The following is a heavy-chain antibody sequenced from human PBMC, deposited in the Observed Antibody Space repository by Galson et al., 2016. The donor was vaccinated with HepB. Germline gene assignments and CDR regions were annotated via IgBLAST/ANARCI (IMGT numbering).Heavy chain of an antibody. D-gene: IGHD4/OR15-4a*01. J-gene: IGHJ6*03. CDR2: ISATGGHT. V-gene: IGHV3-23*01. CDR3: AKEGPMVASDPRDYCCYQYMDV. Sequence: SLRLSCAASGFTFSSFAMTWVRQAPGKGLEWVSSISATGGHTDYADAAKGRFTISRGNSKNTVYLQMNSLRVEDTASYFCAKEGPMVASDPRDYCCYQYMDVWGKGTTVTVSS. CDR1: GFTFSSFA.